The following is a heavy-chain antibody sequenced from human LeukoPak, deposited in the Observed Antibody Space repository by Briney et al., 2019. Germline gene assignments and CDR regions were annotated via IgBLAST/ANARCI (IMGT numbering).Heavy chain of an antibody. CDR2: INPNNGGT. CDR3: ARDWGYYDSRGYCDY. D-gene: IGHD3-22*01. CDR1: GYTFTDYY. Sequence: ASVKVSCKASGYTFTDYYIHWVRQAPGQGLEWMGWINPNNGGTNYAQRFQGRVTMTRDTSISTAYMELSRLTSDDTAVYYCARDWGYYDSRGYCDYWGQGTLVTVSS. V-gene: IGHV1-2*02. J-gene: IGHJ4*02.